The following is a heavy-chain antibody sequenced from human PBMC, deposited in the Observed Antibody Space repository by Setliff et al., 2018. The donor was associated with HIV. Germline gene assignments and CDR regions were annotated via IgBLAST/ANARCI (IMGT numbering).Heavy chain of an antibody. Sequence: SETLSLTCTVSGGSINSRSYYWAWIRQPPGKGLEWVASIYFSGTPYYNPSLKNRVTISVDTSKNQFSLKLSSVTAADTAVYYCARDRGDDILTGEGYGMDVWGQGTTVTVSS. J-gene: IGHJ6*02. CDR1: GGSINSRSYY. CDR2: IYFSGTP. CDR3: ARDRGDDILTGEGYGMDV. D-gene: IGHD3-9*01. V-gene: IGHV4-39*02.